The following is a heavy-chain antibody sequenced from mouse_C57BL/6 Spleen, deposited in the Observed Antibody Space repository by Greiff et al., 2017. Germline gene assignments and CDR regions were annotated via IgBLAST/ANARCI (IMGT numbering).Heavy chain of an antibody. V-gene: IGHV1-42*01. CDR3: ARYNGSSYPWFAY. CDR1: GYSFTGYY. CDR2: INPSTGGT. D-gene: IGHD1-1*01. Sequence: EVQLQQSGPELVKPGASVKISCKASGYSFTGYYMNWVKQSPEKSLEWIGEINPSTGGTTYNQKFKAKATLTVDKSSSTAYMQLKSLTSEDSAVYYCARYNGSSYPWFAYWGQGTLVTVSA. J-gene: IGHJ3*01.